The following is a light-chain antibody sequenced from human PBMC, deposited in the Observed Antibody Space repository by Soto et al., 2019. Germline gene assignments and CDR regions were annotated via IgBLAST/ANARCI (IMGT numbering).Light chain of an antibody. CDR3: XXYXSSPLT. V-gene: IGKV3-20*01. CDR2: GAS. Sequence: EIVLTQSPGTLSLSPGERATLSCRASQSVSSSYLAWYQQKPGQAPRLLIYGASSRATGIPDRFSGSGSGTDFTLTISRLEPEDXXXXXXXXYXSSPLTFGGGTKVEIK. CDR1: QSVSSSY. J-gene: IGKJ4*01.